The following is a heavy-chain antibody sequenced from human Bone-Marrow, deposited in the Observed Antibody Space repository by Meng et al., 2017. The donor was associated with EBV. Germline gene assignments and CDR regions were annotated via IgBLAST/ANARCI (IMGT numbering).Heavy chain of an antibody. CDR1: GDSIVSFSV. Sequence: GPGKVKPRGTLSLTCTVPGDSIVSFSVWGWTRQPPGRGLEWIGSVHYTGSTYYSPSLKSRVTVSVDTSKNQFSLRLTSVTAADTAVYYCARPFPSWQSPRLDPFGAWGQGTLVTVSS. D-gene: IGHD6-19*01. CDR3: ARPFPSWQSPRLDPFGA. V-gene: IGHV4-39*01. CDR2: VHYTGST. J-gene: IGHJ5*02.